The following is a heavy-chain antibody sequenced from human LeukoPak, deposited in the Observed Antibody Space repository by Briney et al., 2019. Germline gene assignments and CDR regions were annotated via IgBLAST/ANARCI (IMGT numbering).Heavy chain of an antibody. CDR3: ARDRVSFCGGDCYSGSYYYMDV. D-gene: IGHD2-21*02. V-gene: IGHV3-7*01. CDR1: GFTFSSYW. CDR2: IEQDGSEK. J-gene: IGHJ6*03. Sequence: PGGSLRLSCAASGFTFSSYWMSWVRQAPGKGLEWVANIEQDGSEKYYVDSVKGRFTISRDNAKNSLYLQMNSLRAEDTALYYCARDRVSFCGGDCYSGSYYYMDVWGKGTTVTVSS.